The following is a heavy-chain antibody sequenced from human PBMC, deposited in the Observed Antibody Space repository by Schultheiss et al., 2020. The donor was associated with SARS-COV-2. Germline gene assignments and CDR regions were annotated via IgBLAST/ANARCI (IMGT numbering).Heavy chain of an antibody. Sequence: GGSLRLSCAASGFTFSGSAMHWVRQASGKGLEWVGRIRSKANSYATAYAASVKGRFTISRDNSKNTLYLQMNSLRAEDTAVYYCAKDPMSDYGGGQGTLVTVSS. V-gene: IGHV3-73*01. J-gene: IGHJ4*02. D-gene: IGHD4/OR15-4a*01. CDR2: IRSKANSYAT. CDR1: GFTFSGSA. CDR3: AKDPMSDYG.